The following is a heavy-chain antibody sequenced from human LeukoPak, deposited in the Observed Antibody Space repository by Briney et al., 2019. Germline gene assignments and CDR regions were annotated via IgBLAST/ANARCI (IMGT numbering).Heavy chain of an antibody. V-gene: IGHV4-39*01. CDR1: GGSISSSSYY. D-gene: IGHD3-22*01. J-gene: IGHJ3*02. Sequence: PSETLSLTCTVSGGSISSSSYYWGWIRQPPGKGLEWIGSIYYSGSTYYNPSLKSRVTISVDTSKNQFSLKLSSVTAADTAVYYCARHGITTHAFDIWGQGTMVTVSS. CDR3: ARHGITTHAFDI. CDR2: IYYSGST.